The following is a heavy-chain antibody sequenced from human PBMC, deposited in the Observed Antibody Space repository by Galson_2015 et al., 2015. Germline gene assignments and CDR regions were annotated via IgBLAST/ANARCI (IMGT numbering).Heavy chain of an antibody. CDR3: SRGSGSYWDYFYY. D-gene: IGHD1-26*01. V-gene: IGHV3-49*03. Sequence: CAASGFNFGDYAMSWFRQDPGKGLEWVGFLRSTASGVATESAASVKGRFTISRDDSKSIAYLQMNSLKIEDTAVYYCSRGSGSYWDYFYYWGQGTLVTVSS. CDR2: LRSTASGVAT. CDR1: GFNFGDYA. J-gene: IGHJ4*02.